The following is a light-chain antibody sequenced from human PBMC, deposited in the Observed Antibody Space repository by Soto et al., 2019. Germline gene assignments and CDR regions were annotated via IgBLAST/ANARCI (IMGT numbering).Light chain of an antibody. Sequence: EIVFTQSPATLSLSPGERATLSCRASQSVSSYLAGYQEKPGQAPRLLIYDASNRATGIPARFSGSGSGTDFTLTISSLEPEDFAVYYCQQRSNWPPVTFGPGTKVDIK. CDR3: QQRSNWPPVT. V-gene: IGKV3-11*01. CDR2: DAS. CDR1: QSVSSY. J-gene: IGKJ3*01.